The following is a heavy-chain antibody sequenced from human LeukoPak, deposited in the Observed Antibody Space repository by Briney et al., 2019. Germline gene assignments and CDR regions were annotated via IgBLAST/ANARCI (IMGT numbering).Heavy chain of an antibody. V-gene: IGHV1-69*05. Sequence: SVKVSCKASGGTFSSYAISWVRQAPGQGLEWMGGIIPIFGTANYAQKFQGRVTITTDESTSTAYMELSRLRSDDTAVYYCARWFGELLNFDYWGQGTLVTVSS. CDR3: ARWFGELLNFDY. CDR1: GGTFSSYA. D-gene: IGHD3-10*01. CDR2: IIPIFGTA. J-gene: IGHJ4*02.